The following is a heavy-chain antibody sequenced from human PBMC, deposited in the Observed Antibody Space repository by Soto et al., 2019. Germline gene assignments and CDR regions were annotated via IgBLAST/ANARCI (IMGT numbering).Heavy chain of an antibody. CDR3: ARGKITGLFDY. CDR1: GGSISSYY. D-gene: IGHD2-8*02. V-gene: IGHV4-59*12. Sequence: SETLSLTCTLSGGSISSYYWSWIRQPPGKGLEWIGYIYFSGGTNYNPSLKSRVTISVDTSKNQFSLKLTSVTAADTAVYYRARGKITGLFDYWGQGTLVTVSS. J-gene: IGHJ4*02. CDR2: IYFSGGT.